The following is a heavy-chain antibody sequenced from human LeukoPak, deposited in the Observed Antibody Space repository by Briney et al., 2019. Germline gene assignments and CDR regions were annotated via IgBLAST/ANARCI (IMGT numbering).Heavy chain of an antibody. CDR3: AREVRAAIAAAGPYYFDY. CDR1: GLTFSSYS. CDR2: ISSCSTI. J-gene: IGHJ4*02. D-gene: IGHD6-13*01. Sequence: GSLRLSCAASGLTFSSYSMNWVRQAPGKGLEWVSYISSCSTIYYADSVKGRFTISRDNAKNSLYLQMNSLRAEDTAVYYCAREVRAAIAAAGPYYFDYWGQGTLVTVSS. V-gene: IGHV3-48*04.